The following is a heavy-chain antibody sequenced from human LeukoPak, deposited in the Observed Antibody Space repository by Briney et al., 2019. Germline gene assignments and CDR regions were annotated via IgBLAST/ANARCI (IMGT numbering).Heavy chain of an antibody. CDR3: ARGSITMVRGVKSPHFDY. CDR1: GGSFSGYY. Sequence: SETLSPTCAVYGGSFSGYYWSWIRQPPGKGLEWIGEINHSGSTNYNPSLKSRVTISVDTSKNQFSLKLSSVTAADTAVYYCARGSITMVRGVKSPHFDYWGQGTLVTVSS. CDR2: INHSGST. D-gene: IGHD3-10*01. J-gene: IGHJ4*02. V-gene: IGHV4-34*01.